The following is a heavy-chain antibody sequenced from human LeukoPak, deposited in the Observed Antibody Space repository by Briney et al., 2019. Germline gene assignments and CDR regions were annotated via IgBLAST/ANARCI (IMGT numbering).Heavy chain of an antibody. CDR1: GGSISSGGYS. CDR2: ISHSGST. D-gene: IGHD6-13*01. CDR3: ARYSSTWPYWYFDL. Sequence: SETLSLTCAVSGGSISSGGYSWSWIRQPPGKGLEWIGYISHSGSTYYNPSLKSRVTISVDTSKNHFSLELTSVTAADTAVYYCARYSSTWPYWYFDLRGRGTLVTVSS. J-gene: IGHJ2*01. V-gene: IGHV4-30-2*01.